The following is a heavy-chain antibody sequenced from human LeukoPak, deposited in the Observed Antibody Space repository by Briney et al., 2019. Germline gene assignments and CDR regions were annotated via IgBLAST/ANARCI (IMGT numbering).Heavy chain of an antibody. Sequence: GGSLRLSCAASGFTVSSNYMTWVRQAPGKGLEWVSVIYAGGGTYYADSVKGRFTISRDNSKNTLYLQMNSLRAEDTAVYYCAKDYCTGTNCYGDYWGQGTLVTVSS. J-gene: IGHJ4*02. CDR3: AKDYCTGTNCYGDY. CDR2: IYAGGGT. D-gene: IGHD2-2*01. V-gene: IGHV3-53*01. CDR1: GFTVSSNY.